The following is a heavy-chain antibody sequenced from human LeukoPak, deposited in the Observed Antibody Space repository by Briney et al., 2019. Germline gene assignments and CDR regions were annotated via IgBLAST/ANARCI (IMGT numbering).Heavy chain of an antibody. CDR1: GFTFSNYE. D-gene: IGHD6-13*01. V-gene: IGHV3-48*03. J-gene: IGHJ4*02. Sequence: GGSLRLSCAASGFTFSNYEMNWVRQAPGKGLEWLSYISSVGSMIYYADSVKGRFTISRDNAKNSLYLQMNSLRAVDTAVYYCARVDSSWVTIDSWGQGTLVTVSS. CDR2: ISSVGSMI. CDR3: ARVDSSWVTIDS.